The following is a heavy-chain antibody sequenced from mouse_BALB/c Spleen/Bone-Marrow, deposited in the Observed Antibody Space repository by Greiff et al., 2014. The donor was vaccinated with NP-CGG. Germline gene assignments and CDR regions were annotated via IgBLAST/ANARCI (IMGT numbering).Heavy chain of an antibody. V-gene: IGHV1-9*01. J-gene: IGHJ4*01. CDR3: ARGYAMDY. CDR2: ILPGSGST. Sequence: QVQLQQPGAELTKPGASVKISCKATGYTFSSYWIEWVKQRPGHGLEWIGEILPGSGSTNYNEKFKVKATFTADTSSNTAYMQLSSLTSEDSAVYYCARGYAMDYWGQGTSVTVSS. CDR1: GYTFSSYW.